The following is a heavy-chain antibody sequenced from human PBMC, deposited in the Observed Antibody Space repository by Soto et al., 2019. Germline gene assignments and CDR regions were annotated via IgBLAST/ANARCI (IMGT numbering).Heavy chain of an antibody. CDR3: AKGVVPTTINYFAY. J-gene: IGHJ4*02. CDR2: ISGSGGST. V-gene: IGHV3-23*01. Sequence: GGSLRLSCGASGFTFSSHAMSWVRQAPGKGLEWVSSISGSGGSTYHADSVKGRFTISRDNSKNTLYVQMNSLRAEDMAVYYCAKGVVPTTINYFAYWGQGTLVTVSS. D-gene: IGHD2-2*02. CDR1: GFTFSSHA.